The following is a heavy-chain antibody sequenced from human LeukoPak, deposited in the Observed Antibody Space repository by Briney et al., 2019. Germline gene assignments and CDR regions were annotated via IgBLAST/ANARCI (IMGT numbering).Heavy chain of an antibody. J-gene: IGHJ5*02. Sequence: SETLSLTFTVSGGSISSSSYYWGWIRQPPGKGLEWIGSIYYSGSTYYNPSLKSRVTISVDTSKNQFSLKLSSVTAADTAVYYRAGVLRFLEWLSRPNWFDRWGQGTLGTVSS. CDR3: AGVLRFLEWLSRPNWFDR. CDR2: IYYSGST. CDR1: GGSISSSSYY. V-gene: IGHV4-39*01. D-gene: IGHD3-3*01.